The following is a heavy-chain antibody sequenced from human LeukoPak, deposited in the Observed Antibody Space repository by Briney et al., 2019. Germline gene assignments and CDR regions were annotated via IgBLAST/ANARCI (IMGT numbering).Heavy chain of an antibody. D-gene: IGHD5-18*01. J-gene: IGHJ6*02. V-gene: IGHV3-30*18. Sequence: GGSLRLSCAASGFTFSSYGMHWVRQAPGKGLEWVVVISYDGSNKYYGDSVKGRFAISRDNSKNTLYLQMNSLRGEDTAVYYCAKDGGPRGYSYGYPSYYGMDVWGLGTTVTVSS. CDR3: AKDGGPRGYSYGYPSYYGMDV. CDR1: GFTFSSYG. CDR2: ISYDGSNK.